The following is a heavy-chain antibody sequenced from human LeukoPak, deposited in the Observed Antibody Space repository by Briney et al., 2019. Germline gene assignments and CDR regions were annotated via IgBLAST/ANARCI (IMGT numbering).Heavy chain of an antibody. CDR3: ARLDASGLDY. CDR1: GFSFSSYS. D-gene: IGHD6-19*01. Sequence: GGSLRLSCAASGFSFSSYSMNWVRQAPGKGLEWVSSISSSSDYTYYADSVKGRFTISRDNAKKSLYLQMNSLRADDTAVYYCARLDASGLDYWGQGTLVTVSS. J-gene: IGHJ4*02. V-gene: IGHV3-21*01. CDR2: ISSSSDYT.